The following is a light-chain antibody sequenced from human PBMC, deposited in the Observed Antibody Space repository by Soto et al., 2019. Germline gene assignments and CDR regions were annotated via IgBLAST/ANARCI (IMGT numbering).Light chain of an antibody. Sequence: DIQMTQSPATLSASVGDRVTITCRASQSISSWLAWYQQKPGKAPKLLISDVSNLGSGVPSRFSGSGSGTEFTLTLRSLEPDDFATYHCQQYNSSPFPFGRGTKLEIQ. V-gene: IGKV1-5*01. CDR3: QQYNSSPFP. CDR1: QSISSW. CDR2: DVS. J-gene: IGKJ2*01.